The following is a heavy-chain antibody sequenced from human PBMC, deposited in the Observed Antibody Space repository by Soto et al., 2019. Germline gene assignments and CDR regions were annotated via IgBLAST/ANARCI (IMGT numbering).Heavy chain of an antibody. V-gene: IGHV3-9*01. CDR3: AKDHGGRSWYGGIDY. CDR2: VNWNSRSI. D-gene: IGHD6-13*01. J-gene: IGHJ4*02. Sequence: EVQLVESGGGLVQPGRSLRLSCAASGFTFDDHAMHSVRQAPGKGLEWVSGVNWNSRSIDYADSVKGRFTISRDNAKNSLYLQMNRLRPEDTALYYCAKDHGGRSWYGGIDYWGQGTLVTVSS. CDR1: GFTFDDHA.